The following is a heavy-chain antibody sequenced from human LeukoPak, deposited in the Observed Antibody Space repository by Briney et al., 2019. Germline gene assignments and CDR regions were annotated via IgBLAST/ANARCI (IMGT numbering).Heavy chain of an antibody. J-gene: IGHJ4*02. V-gene: IGHV3-23*01. CDR2: ISGSGGST. CDR3: AKDQGVVPAAIADQFDY. D-gene: IGHD2-2*02. Sequence: GGSLRLSCAASGFTFSSYAMSWVCQAPGKGLEWVSAISGSGGSTYYADSVKGRFTISRDNSKNTLYLQMNSLRAEDTAVYYCAKDQGVVPAAIADQFDYWGQGTLVTVSS. CDR1: GFTFSSYA.